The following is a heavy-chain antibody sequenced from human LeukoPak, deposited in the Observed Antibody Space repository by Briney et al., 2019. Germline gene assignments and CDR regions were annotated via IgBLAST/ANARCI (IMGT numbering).Heavy chain of an antibody. CDR2: ISAYNGDT. J-gene: IGHJ4*02. V-gene: IGHV1-18*01. D-gene: IGHD3-10*01. CDR1: GYTFTSYG. CDR3: ARDPRRFGELLPFDY. Sequence: ASVKVSCKASGYTFTSYGISWVRQAPGQGLEWMGWISAYNGDTNYAQKPQGRVTMTTDTSTSTAYMELRSLRSDDTAVYYCARDPRRFGELLPFDYWGQGTLVTVSS.